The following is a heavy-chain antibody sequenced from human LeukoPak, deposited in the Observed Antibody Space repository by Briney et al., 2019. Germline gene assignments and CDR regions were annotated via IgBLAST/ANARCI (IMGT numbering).Heavy chain of an antibody. J-gene: IGHJ4*02. D-gene: IGHD3-3*01. Sequence: SETLSLTCTVSGGSISSSSYYWGRVRQPPGKGPEWIGNIYYTGSTYYNPSLKSRVTISVDTSKNQFSLNLTSVTAADTAVYYCARLRVLTPYYFDYWGQGTLVTVSS. CDR3: ARLRVLTPYYFDY. V-gene: IGHV4-39*01. CDR2: IYYTGST. CDR1: GGSISSSSYY.